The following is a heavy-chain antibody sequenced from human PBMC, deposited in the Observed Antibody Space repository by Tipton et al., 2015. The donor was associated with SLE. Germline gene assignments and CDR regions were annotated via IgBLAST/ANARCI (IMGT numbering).Heavy chain of an antibody. CDR3: ARGGITTPGTPYYYGVDV. CDR1: GDSINSGVYY. J-gene: IGHJ6*02. D-gene: IGHD6-13*01. Sequence: TLSLTCTVSGDSINSGVYYWSWFRQHPGKGLEWIGYIYHSGSTYYNPSLNSRVTISVDTSNNQFSLKLSSVTAADTAVYFCARGGITTPGTPYYYGVDVWGRGTTVTVSS. CDR2: IYHSGST. V-gene: IGHV4-31*03.